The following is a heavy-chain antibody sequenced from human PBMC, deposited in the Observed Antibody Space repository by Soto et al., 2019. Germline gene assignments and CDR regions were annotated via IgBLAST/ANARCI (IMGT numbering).Heavy chain of an antibody. V-gene: IGHV5-51*01. D-gene: IGHD2-15*01. CDR1: GYNFATYW. CDR2: IYPGDSGT. J-gene: IGHJ4*02. Sequence: GESLKISCQGFGYNFATYWVGWVRQMPGRGLEWMGIIYPGDSGTRYSPSFRDHVTMSADKSISTAYLQWSSLSASDTAIYYCARPADGPPRYFDSWGQGTLVTVSS. CDR3: ARPADGPPRYFDS.